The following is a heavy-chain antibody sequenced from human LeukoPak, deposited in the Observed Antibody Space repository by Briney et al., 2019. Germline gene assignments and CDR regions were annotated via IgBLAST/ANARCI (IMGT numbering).Heavy chain of an antibody. CDR3: ATFRPGTYYYDSSGYFSTGLDY. D-gene: IGHD3-22*01. CDR2: INPSGGST. V-gene: IGHV1-46*01. CDR1: GYTFTSYY. J-gene: IGHJ4*02. Sequence: ASVTVSCTASGYTFTSYYMHWARQAPGQGLEWMGIINPSGGSTNYAQKFQGRVTITADESTSTAYMELSSLRSEDTAVYYCATFRPGTYYYDSSGYFSTGLDYWGQGTLVTVSS.